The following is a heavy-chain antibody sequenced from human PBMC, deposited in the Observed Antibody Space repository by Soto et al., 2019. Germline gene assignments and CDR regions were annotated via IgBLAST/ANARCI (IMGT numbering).Heavy chain of an antibody. CDR3: TSETHYCSSTSCRPRYGMDV. V-gene: IGHV3-49*03. CDR1: GFTFGDYA. D-gene: IGHD2-2*01. CDR2: IRSKAYGGTT. J-gene: IGHJ6*02. Sequence: PGGSLRLSCTASGFTFGDYAMSWFRQAPGKGLEWVGFIRSKAYGGTTEYAASVKGRFTISRDDSKSIAYLQMNSLKTEDTAVYYCTSETHYCSSTSCRPRYGMDVWGQGTTVTVSS.